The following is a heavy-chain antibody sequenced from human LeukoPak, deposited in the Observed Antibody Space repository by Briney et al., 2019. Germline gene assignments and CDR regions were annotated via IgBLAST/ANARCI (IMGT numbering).Heavy chain of an antibody. CDR3: GRDEPSPDSTDLDY. CDR1: GFTFSSYS. J-gene: IGHJ4*02. D-gene: IGHD2/OR15-2a*01. V-gene: IGHV3-21*01. Sequence: GGSLRLSCAASGFTFSSYSMNWVRQAPGKGLEWVSSISSSSSYIYYADSVKGRFTISRDNSKNTLYLQMNRLRAEDTAVYYCGRDEPSPDSTDLDYWGQGTLVTASS. CDR2: ISSSSSYI.